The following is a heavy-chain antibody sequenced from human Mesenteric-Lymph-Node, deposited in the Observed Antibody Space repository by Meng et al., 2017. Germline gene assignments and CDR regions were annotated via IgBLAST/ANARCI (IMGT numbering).Heavy chain of an antibody. CDR1: GFTFSSYA. D-gene: IGHD1-26*01. CDR3: ARDSGSGSYYAPGGYYFDY. J-gene: IGHJ4*02. V-gene: IGHV3-30*01. Sequence: GGSLRLSCAASGFTFSSYAMHWVRQAPGKGLEWVAVISYDGSNKYYADSVKGRFTISRDNSKNTLYLQMNSLRAEDTAVYYCARDSGSGSYYAPGGYYFDYWGQGTLVTVSS. CDR2: ISYDGSNK.